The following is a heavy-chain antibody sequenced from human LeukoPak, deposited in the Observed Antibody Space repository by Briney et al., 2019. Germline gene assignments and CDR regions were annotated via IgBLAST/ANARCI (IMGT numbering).Heavy chain of an antibody. V-gene: IGHV3-23*01. Sequence: RGSLRLSCAASRFTFNWYAMSWVRQAPGKGLEWVSSISASGGGTFYPSSARGRFTISRDNSKGTVFLQMNGLRAEDTAIYYCAKVARGYCSGSSCYGVDYWGQGTLVTVSS. CDR3: AKVARGYCSGSSCYGVDY. J-gene: IGHJ4*02. D-gene: IGHD2-15*01. CDR2: ISASGGGT. CDR1: RFTFNWYA.